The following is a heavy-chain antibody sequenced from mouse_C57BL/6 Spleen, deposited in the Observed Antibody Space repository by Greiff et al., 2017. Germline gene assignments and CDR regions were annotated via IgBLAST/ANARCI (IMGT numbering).Heavy chain of an antibody. CDR1: GYTFTSYD. CDR2: IYPRDGST. V-gene: IGHV1-85*01. D-gene: IGHD1-1*01. CDR3: AREKDYYGSSFFDY. Sequence: QVQLKESGPELVKPGASVKLSCKASGYTFTSYDINWVKQRPGQGLEWIGWIYPRDGSTKYNEKFKGKATLTVDTSSSTAYMELHSLTSEDSAVYFCAREKDYYGSSFFDYWGQGTTLTVSS. J-gene: IGHJ2*01.